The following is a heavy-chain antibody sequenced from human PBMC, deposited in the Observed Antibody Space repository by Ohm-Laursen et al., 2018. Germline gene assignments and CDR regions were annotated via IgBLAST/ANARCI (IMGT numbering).Heavy chain of an antibody. D-gene: IGHD3-3*01. CDR2: LWYYGSNK. CDR3: ARDRTVYGVGNGLDALDV. CDR1: GFNFGAHN. J-gene: IGHJ3*01. Sequence: SLRLSCAASGFNFGAHNMDWVRQAPGKGLEWVSLLWYYGSNKLYAESVKGRFTISRDTSKKTLYLQMSALSAEDTAVYYCARDRTVYGVGNGLDALDVWGQGTMVTVSS. V-gene: IGHV3-33*01.